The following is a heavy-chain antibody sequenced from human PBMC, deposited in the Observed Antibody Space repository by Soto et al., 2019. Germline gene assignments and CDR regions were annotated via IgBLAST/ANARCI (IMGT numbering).Heavy chain of an antibody. V-gene: IGHV1-69*13. Sequence: SVKVSCKASGGTFSSYAITWVRQAPGQGLEWMGGIIPIFGTANYAQKLQGRVTITADESTSTAYMELSSLRSEDTAVYYCARDYSHGYPSTLDAFDIWGQGTMVTVSS. CDR2: IIPIFGTA. CDR3: ARDYSHGYPSTLDAFDI. CDR1: GGTFSSYA. J-gene: IGHJ3*02. D-gene: IGHD5-18*01.